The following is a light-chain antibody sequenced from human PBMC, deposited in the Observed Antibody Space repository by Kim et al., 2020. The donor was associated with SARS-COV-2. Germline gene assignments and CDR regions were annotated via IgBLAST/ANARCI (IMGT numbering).Light chain of an antibody. CDR1: SLRSYY. J-gene: IGLJ3*02. Sequence: AVGQTVRITCQGDSLRSYYASRYQQKPGQAPVLVFYGKNNRPSGIPDRFSGSYSGNTASLTITAAQAEDEADYYCNSRESSANHWMFGGGTQLTVL. CDR2: GKN. V-gene: IGLV3-19*01. CDR3: NSRESSANHWM.